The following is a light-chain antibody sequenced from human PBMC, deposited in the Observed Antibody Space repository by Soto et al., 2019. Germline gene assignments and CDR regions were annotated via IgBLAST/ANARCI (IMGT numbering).Light chain of an antibody. CDR2: GAS. CDR3: QQYGSSPIT. J-gene: IGKJ5*01. Sequence: EIELTQSPATLSLSPGERATLSCRASQTFRISSLAWYQQKPGQAPRLLIFGASTRAAGFPDRFSGSGSGTDFTLTISRLEPEDFAVYYCQQYGSSPITFGQGTRLEI. CDR1: QTFRISS. V-gene: IGKV3-20*01.